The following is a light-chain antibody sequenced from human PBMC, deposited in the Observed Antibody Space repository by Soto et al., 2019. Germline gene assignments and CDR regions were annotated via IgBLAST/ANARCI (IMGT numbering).Light chain of an antibody. CDR3: QYYGGYYGSSPRST. V-gene: IGKV3-20*01. CDR2: GAF. J-gene: IGKJ2*01. Sequence: EIVLTQSPGTLSLSPGERATLSCRASQNVSSNYLAWYQQRPGQAPRLLMYGAFIRATGIPDRISGSVSGTDFTVTISRLEPEDFAVYYCQYYGGYYGSSPRSTFGQGTKVDIK. CDR1: QNVSSNY.